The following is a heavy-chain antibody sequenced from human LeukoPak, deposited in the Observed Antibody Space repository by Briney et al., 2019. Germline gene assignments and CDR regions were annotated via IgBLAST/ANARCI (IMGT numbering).Heavy chain of an antibody. J-gene: IGHJ2*01. CDR3: ARHKRIAAAGNGYFDL. CDR2: IYYSGST. CDR1: GGSISSGDYY. D-gene: IGHD6-13*01. Sequence: SETLSLTCTVSGGSISSGDYYWSWIRQPPGKGLEWIGYIYYSGSTYYNPSLKSRVTISVDTSKNQFSLKLSSVTAADTAVYYCARHKRIAAAGNGYFDLWGRGTLVTVSS. V-gene: IGHV4-30-4*01.